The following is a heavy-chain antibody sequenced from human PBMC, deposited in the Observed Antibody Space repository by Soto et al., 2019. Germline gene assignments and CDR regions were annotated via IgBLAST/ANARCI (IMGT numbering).Heavy chain of an antibody. J-gene: IGHJ6*02. CDR3: ARALADYYGMDV. Sequence: GGSLRLSCAASGFTFDDYAMHWVRQAPGKGLEWVSGISWNSGSIGYADSVKGRFTISRDNAKNSLYLQMNSLRAEDTALYSCARALADYYGMDVWGQGTTVTVSS. V-gene: IGHV3-9*01. CDR1: GFTFDDYA. CDR2: ISWNSGSI.